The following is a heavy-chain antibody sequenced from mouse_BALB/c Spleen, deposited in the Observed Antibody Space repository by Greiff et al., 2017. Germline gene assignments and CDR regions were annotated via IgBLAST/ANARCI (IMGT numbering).Heavy chain of an antibody. CDR1: GFTFSSYG. J-gene: IGHJ4*01. V-gene: IGHV5-6*01. Sequence: EVMLVESGGDLVKPGGSLKLSCAASGFTFSSYGMSWVRQTPDKRLEWVATISSGGSYTYYPDSVKGRFTISRDNAKNTLYLQMSSLKSEDTAMYYCARYYYGSSYAMDYWGQGTSVTVSS. D-gene: IGHD1-1*01. CDR2: ISSGGSYT. CDR3: ARYYYGSSYAMDY.